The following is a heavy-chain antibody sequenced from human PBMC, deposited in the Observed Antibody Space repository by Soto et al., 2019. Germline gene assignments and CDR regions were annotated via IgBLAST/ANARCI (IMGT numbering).Heavy chain of an antibody. CDR3: AKGHDSIGYYYVHGAHFDK. V-gene: IGHV3-23*01. CDR2: ISGSGGTT. J-gene: IGHJ4*02. CDR1: GFTFSSHV. Sequence: GGSLRLSCAASGFTFSSHVMTWVRQAPGKGLAWVSVISGSGGTTYYADSVKGRFTISRDNSKNTLYLQMNSLRAEDTAVYYCAKGHDSIGYYYVHGAHFDKWGQGTVVTVSS. D-gene: IGHD3-22*01.